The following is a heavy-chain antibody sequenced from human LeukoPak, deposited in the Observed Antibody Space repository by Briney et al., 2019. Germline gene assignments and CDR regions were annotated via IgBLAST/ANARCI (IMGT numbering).Heavy chain of an antibody. V-gene: IGHV1-24*01. CDR1: GYTLTELS. CDR3: ARDNSVGDIAWWFDP. D-gene: IGHD3-16*02. Sequence: ASVKVSCKVTGYTLTELSIHWVRQGPGEGPEWMGGFDPEYGEIVYAQNFQGRVTMTEDTSTDTAYMELSSLKSEDTAVYYCARDNSVGDIAWWFDPWGQGTLVTVSS. J-gene: IGHJ5*02. CDR2: FDPEYGEI.